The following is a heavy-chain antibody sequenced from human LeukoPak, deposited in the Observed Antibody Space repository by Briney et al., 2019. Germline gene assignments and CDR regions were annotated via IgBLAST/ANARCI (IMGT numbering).Heavy chain of an antibody. CDR2: IKQDGSEK. J-gene: IGHJ4*02. Sequence: GGSLRLSCAASGFTFSNYWMTWVRQAPGKGLEWVANIKQDGSEKYYVDFVKGRFTISRDNAKNSLYLQMNSLRAEDTAVYYCAKPTDYWGQGTPVTVSS. V-gene: IGHV3-7*01. CDR3: AKPTDY. CDR1: GFTFSNYW. D-gene: IGHD1-14*01.